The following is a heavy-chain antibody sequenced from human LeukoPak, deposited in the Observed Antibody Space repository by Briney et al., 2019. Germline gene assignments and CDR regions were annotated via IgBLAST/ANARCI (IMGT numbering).Heavy chain of an antibody. Sequence: SETLSLTCTVSGGSISSGGYYWSWLRQHPGTGVEWIGYIYYSGSTYYNASLKSRVTISENTSKTQFSLKLSSVTAADTAVYYCARGTAMVRYYYGIDVWGQGTTVTVSS. CDR2: IYYSGST. CDR3: ARGTAMVRYYYGIDV. D-gene: IGHD5-18*01. J-gene: IGHJ6*02. V-gene: IGHV4-31*03. CDR1: GGSISSGGYY.